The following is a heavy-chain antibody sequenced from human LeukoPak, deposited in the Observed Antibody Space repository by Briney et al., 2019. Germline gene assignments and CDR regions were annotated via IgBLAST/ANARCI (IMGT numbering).Heavy chain of an antibody. Sequence: GGSLRLSCTASGFTFSSYAMSWVRQAPGKGLEWVSAISDGGGSTYYADSVKGRFTISRDNANNSLYLQMNSLRAEDTAVYYCARDRGEYSYAYDYWGQGTLVTVSS. V-gene: IGHV3-23*01. CDR2: ISDGGGST. D-gene: IGHD5-18*01. CDR3: ARDRGEYSYAYDY. J-gene: IGHJ4*02. CDR1: GFTFSSYA.